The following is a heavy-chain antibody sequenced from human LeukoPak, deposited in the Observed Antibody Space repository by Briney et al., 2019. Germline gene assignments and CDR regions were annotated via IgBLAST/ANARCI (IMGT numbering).Heavy chain of an antibody. V-gene: IGHV3-53*01. J-gene: IGHJ1*01. CDR2: IYSGGST. D-gene: IGHD3-10*01. Sequence: GGSLRLSCAASGFTSSSNYMSWVRQAPGKGLEWVAVIYSGGSTYYSDSVMGRFTISRDNSKNTLYLQMNSLRAEDTAVYYCARYRGGKIPYFQHWGQGTLVTVSS. CDR1: GFTSSSNY. CDR3: ARYRGGKIPYFQH.